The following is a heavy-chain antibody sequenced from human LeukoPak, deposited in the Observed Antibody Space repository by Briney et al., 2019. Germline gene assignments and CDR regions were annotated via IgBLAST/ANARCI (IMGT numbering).Heavy chain of an antibody. V-gene: IGHV3-7*03. Sequence: PGGSLTLSCAASGFTFRTYWMNWVRQAPGKGLEWAAIIKHDGSEKKYVDSVRGRFTISRDNAKNSVYLQMNSLRAEDTAVYYCASTGSSGWADYWGQGTLVTVSP. J-gene: IGHJ4*02. CDR1: GFTFRTYW. CDR2: IKHDGSEK. CDR3: ASTGSSGWADY. D-gene: IGHD6-19*01.